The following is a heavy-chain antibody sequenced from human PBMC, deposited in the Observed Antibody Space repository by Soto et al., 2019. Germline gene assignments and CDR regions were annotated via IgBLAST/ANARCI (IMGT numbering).Heavy chain of an antibody. J-gene: IGHJ4*02. CDR1: GFTFSSYA. D-gene: IGHD1-26*01. V-gene: IGHV3-23*01. Sequence: PGGSLRLSCAASGFTFSSYAMSWVRQAPGKGLEWVSAISGSGGSTYYADSVKGRFTISRDNSKNTLYLQMNSLRAEDTAVYYCAKDRERYSGSYYNYFDYWGQGTLVTVSS. CDR3: AKDRERYSGSYYNYFDY. CDR2: ISGSGGST.